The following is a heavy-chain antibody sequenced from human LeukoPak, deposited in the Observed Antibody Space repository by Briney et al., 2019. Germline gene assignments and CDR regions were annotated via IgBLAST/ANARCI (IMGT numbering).Heavy chain of an antibody. CDR3: ARGRGAATRAY. D-gene: IGHD2-15*01. V-gene: IGHV4-34*01. Sequence: PSETLSLTCAVYGGSFSGCYWSWIRQPPGKGLEWIGEINHSGSTNYNASLKSRVTISVDTSKNQFSLKLSSVTAADTAVYYCARGRGAATRAYWGQGTLVTVSS. J-gene: IGHJ4*02. CDR2: INHSGST. CDR1: GGSFSGCY.